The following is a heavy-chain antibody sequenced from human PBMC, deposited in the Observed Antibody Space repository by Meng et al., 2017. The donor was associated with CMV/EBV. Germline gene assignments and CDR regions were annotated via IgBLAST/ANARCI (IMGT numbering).Heavy chain of an antibody. CDR2: IYTSGST. V-gene: IGHV4-4*07. CDR1: GGAISSYY. Sequence: LLEEGPRGVEASAALVPICTASGGAISSYYWSWIRQPAGKGLGWIGRIYTSGSTNYNPSLKSRVTMSVDTSKNQFSLKLSSVAAADTAVYYCARSMVVAGDWFDPWGQGTLVTVSS. CDR3: ARSMVVAGDWFDP. J-gene: IGHJ5*02. D-gene: IGHD2-15*01.